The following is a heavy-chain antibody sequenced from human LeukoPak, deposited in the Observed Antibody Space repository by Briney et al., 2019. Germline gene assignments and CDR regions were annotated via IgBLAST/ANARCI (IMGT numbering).Heavy chain of an antibody. J-gene: IGHJ6*03. Sequence: GGSLRLSCAASGFTFSSYAMHWVRQAPGKGLEWVAVISYDGSNKYYADSVKGRFTISRDNSKNTLYLQMNSLKTEDTAVYYCTTGPGSSSWYDYYYMDVWGKGTTVTVSS. D-gene: IGHD6-13*01. V-gene: IGHV3-30-3*01. CDR2: ISYDGSNK. CDR1: GFTFSSYA. CDR3: TTGPGSSSWYDYYYMDV.